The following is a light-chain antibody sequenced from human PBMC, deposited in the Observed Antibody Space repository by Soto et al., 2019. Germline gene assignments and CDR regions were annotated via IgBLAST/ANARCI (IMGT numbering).Light chain of an antibody. V-gene: IGKV3-15*01. CDR1: QSVSSN. CDR2: GAS. Sequence: EIVMTQSPATLSVSPGERATLSCMASQSVSSNLAWYQQKPGQAPRLLIHGASTWATGVPARFSGSGSGTEFTLTITGLQSEDSAIYYCHQYHGWPWTFGQGTKVDI. J-gene: IGKJ1*01. CDR3: HQYHGWPWT.